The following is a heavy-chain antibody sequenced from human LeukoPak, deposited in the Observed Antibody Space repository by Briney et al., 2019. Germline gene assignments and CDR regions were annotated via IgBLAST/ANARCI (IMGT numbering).Heavy chain of an antibody. CDR1: GFTFSNAW. D-gene: IGHD3-16*02. V-gene: IGHV3-15*01. Sequence: PGGSLRLSCAASGFTFSNAWMTWVRQAPGQGLEWVARIKSKTDGETTDYAAPVKGRFTISRDDSKNTLYLQMNSLKTEDTAVYYCTTDYYDYVWGSYRPDYWVQGTLVTVSS. CDR3: TTDYYDYVWGSYRPDY. CDR2: IKSKTDGETT. J-gene: IGHJ4*02.